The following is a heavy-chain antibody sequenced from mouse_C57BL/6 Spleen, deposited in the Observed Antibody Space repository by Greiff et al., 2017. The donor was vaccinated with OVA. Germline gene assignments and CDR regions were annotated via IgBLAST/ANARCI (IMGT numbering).Heavy chain of an antibody. CDR1: GYTFTSYW. J-gene: IGHJ2*01. CDR2: IDPSDSET. Sequence: QVQLQQPGAELVRPGSSVKLSCKASGYTFTSYWMQWVKQRPIQGLEWIGNIDPSDSETHYNQKFKDKATLTVDKSSSTAYMQLSSLTSEDSAVYYCATTTVVTNYFDYWGQGTTLTVSS. D-gene: IGHD1-1*01. CDR3: ATTTVVTNYFDY. V-gene: IGHV1-52*01.